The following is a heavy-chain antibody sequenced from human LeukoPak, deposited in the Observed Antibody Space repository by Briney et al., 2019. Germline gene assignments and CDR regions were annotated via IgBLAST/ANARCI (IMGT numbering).Heavy chain of an antibody. V-gene: IGHV1-69*04. CDR2: IIPILGIA. Sequence: SVKVSCKASGGTFSSYAISWVRQAPGQGREWMGRIIPILGIANYAQKFQGRVTITADKSTSTAYMELSSLGSEDTAVYYCARDSLAVAGRFDYWGQGTLVTVSS. J-gene: IGHJ4*02. D-gene: IGHD6-19*01. CDR1: GGTFSSYA. CDR3: ARDSLAVAGRFDY.